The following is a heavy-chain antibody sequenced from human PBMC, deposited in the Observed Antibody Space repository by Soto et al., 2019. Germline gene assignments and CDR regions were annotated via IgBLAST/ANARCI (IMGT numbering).Heavy chain of an antibody. J-gene: IGHJ4*02. CDR3: ARDTGDGTFDF. D-gene: IGHD7-27*01. Sequence: SVKVSCNASGYTFSSYAMHWVRQAPGQRLEWMGWINAGYGNTKSSQKFQDRVTISRDTSASTAYMELTSLRSEDTAVYYCARDTGDGTFDFWGQGTLVTVSS. V-gene: IGHV1-3*01. CDR1: GYTFSSYA. CDR2: INAGYGNT.